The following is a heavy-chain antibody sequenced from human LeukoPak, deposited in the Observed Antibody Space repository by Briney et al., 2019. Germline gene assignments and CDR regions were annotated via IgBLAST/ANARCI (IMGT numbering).Heavy chain of an antibody. J-gene: IGHJ4*02. CDR2: IRYDGSDK. V-gene: IGHV3-30*02. CDR1: GFTFGGSG. CDR3: AKSIPTIAVAVSTRQ. D-gene: IGHD6-19*01. Sequence: GGSLRLSCAASGFTFGGSGMHWVRQAPGKGLEWVAFIRYDGSDKHYADFVKGRFTISRDNSKNTLYLQMNSLRAEDTAVYYCAKSIPTIAVAVSTRQWGQGTLVTVSS.